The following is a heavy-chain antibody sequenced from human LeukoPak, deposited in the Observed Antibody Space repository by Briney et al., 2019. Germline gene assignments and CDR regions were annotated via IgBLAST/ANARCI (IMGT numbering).Heavy chain of an antibody. CDR2: ISSSGSTI. V-gene: IGHV3-48*03. Sequence: GGSLRLSCAASGFTFSSYEMNWVRQAPGKGLEWVSYISSSGSTIYYADSVKGRFTISRDNAKNSLYLQMSSLRAEDTAVYYCARDYITMIVPLDYWGQGTLVTVSS. CDR1: GFTFSSYE. D-gene: IGHD3-22*01. J-gene: IGHJ4*02. CDR3: ARDYITMIVPLDY.